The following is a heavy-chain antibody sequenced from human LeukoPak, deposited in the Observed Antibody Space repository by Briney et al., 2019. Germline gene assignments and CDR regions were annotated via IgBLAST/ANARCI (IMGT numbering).Heavy chain of an antibody. V-gene: IGHV3-23*01. CDR1: GFTFSSYW. D-gene: IGHD6-19*01. J-gene: IGHJ4*02. CDR3: AKVYSSGWLYYFDY. Sequence: TGGSLRLSCAASGFTFSSYWMSWVRQAPGKGLEWVSAISGSGGSTYYADSVKGRFTISRDNSKNTLYLQMNSLRAEDTAVYYCAKVYSSGWLYYFDYWGQGTLVTVSS. CDR2: ISGSGGST.